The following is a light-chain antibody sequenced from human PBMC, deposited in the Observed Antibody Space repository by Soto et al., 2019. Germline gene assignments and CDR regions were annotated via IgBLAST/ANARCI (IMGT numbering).Light chain of an antibody. Sequence: ESVLTPSPGTLSLSPGEKATLSCRASQSVSSSYLAWYQQKPGQAPRLLIYGASSRATGIPDRFSGSGSGTDFTLTVSRLEPEDFAVYYCQQFRSSSWTFGQGTKVEIK. J-gene: IGKJ1*01. CDR1: QSVSSSY. CDR2: GAS. V-gene: IGKV3-20*01. CDR3: QQFRSSSWT.